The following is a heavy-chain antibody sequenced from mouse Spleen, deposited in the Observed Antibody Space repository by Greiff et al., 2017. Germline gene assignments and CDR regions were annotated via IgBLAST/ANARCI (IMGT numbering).Heavy chain of an antibody. CDR2: IHPNSGST. V-gene: IGHV1-64*01. Sequence: QVQLQQPGAELVKPGASVKLSCKASGYTFNSYWMHWVKQRPGQGLEWIGMIHPNSGSTNYNEKFKSKATLTVDKSSSTAYLQLSSLTSEDSAVYYCARYDYGDGYWGQGTTLTVSS. J-gene: IGHJ2*01. D-gene: IGHD2-4*01. CDR3: ARYDYGDGY. CDR1: GYTFNSYW.